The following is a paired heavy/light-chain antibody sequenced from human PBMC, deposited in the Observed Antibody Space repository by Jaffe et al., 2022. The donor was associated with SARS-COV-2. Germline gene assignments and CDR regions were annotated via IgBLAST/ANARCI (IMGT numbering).Heavy chain of an antibody. CDR2: ISYDGSNK. CDR3: AKPLRGGLWYYYYGMDV. V-gene: IGHV3-30*18. D-gene: IGHD5-18*01. CDR1: GFTFSSYG. Sequence: QVQLVESGGGVVQPGRSLRLSCAASGFTFSSYGMHWVRQAPGKGLEWVAVISYDGSNKYYADSVKGRFTISRDNSKNTLYLQMNSLRAEDTAVYYCAKPLRGGLWYYYYGMDVWGQGTTVTVSS. J-gene: IGHJ6*02.
Light chain of an antibody. Sequence: QSALTQPASVSGSPGQSITISCTGTSSDVGGYNYVSWYQQHPGKAPKLMIYEVSNRPSGVSNRFSGSKSGNTASLTISGLQAEDEADYYCSSYTSSSLVFGGGTKLTVL. CDR2: EVS. CDR3: SSYTSSSLV. CDR1: SSDVGGYNY. V-gene: IGLV2-14*01. J-gene: IGLJ2*01.